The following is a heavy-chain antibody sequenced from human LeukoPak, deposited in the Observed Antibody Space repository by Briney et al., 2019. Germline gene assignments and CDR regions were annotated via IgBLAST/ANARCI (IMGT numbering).Heavy chain of an antibody. D-gene: IGHD3-10*01. V-gene: IGHV4-59*01. CDR1: GGSISTYF. CDR3: ARSALDTSGTYYNPQPFEY. CDR2: VYHSGST. Sequence: SETLSLTCTASGGSISTYFWSWIRQPPGKGLDWIGYVYHSGSTNYNPSLKSRATILVDTSKIHFSLSMTSVTAADTAVYYYARSALDTSGTYYNPQPFEYWGQGTLVIVSS. J-gene: IGHJ4*02.